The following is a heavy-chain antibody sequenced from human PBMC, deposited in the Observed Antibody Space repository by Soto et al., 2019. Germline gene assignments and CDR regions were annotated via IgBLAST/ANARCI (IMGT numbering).Heavy chain of an antibody. CDR2: IYYSGST. Sequence: SETLSLTCTVSGGSISSGNFYWSWIRHSPGKGLEWIGSIYYSGSTNYNPSLKSRVTISVDTSKNQFSLKLSSVTAADTAVYYCARQIVVVPAATTGGWFDPWGQGTLVTVSS. CDR1: GGSISSGNFY. D-gene: IGHD2-2*01. CDR3: ARQIVVVPAATTGGWFDP. V-gene: IGHV4-61*01. J-gene: IGHJ5*02.